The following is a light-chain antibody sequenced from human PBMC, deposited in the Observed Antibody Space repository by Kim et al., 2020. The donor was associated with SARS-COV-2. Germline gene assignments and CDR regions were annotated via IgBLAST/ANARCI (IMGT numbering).Light chain of an antibody. V-gene: IGLV2-8*01. CDR1: SSDVGGYDH. Sequence: GQSVTISCTGTSSDVGGYDHVSWYQHRPGKAPKLMIYEVAKRPSGVPDRFSGSKSGNTASLTVSGLQAEDEADYYCSSYAASKTYVFGPGTKVTVL. CDR3: SSYAASKTYV. J-gene: IGLJ1*01. CDR2: EVA.